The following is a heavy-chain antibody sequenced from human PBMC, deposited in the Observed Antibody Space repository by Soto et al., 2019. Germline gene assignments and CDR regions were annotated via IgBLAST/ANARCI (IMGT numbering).Heavy chain of an antibody. D-gene: IGHD5-18*01. CDR3: VYRIQLWDNDAFDI. V-gene: IGHV5-10-1*01. Sequence: PGESLKISCKGSGYSFTSYWISWVRQMPGKGLEWMGRIDPSDSYTNYSPSFQGHVTISADKSISTAYLQWSSLKASDAAMYYCVYRIQLWDNDAFDIWGQGTMVTVSS. CDR2: IDPSDSYT. J-gene: IGHJ3*02. CDR1: GYSFTSYW.